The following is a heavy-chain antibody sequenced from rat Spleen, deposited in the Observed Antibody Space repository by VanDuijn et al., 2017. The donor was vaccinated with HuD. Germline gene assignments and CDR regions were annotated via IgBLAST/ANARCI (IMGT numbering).Heavy chain of an antibody. CDR3: ATPTPGIPFTY. Sequence: EVQLVESGGGFVQPGRSLKLSCAASGFTFSDYDMAWVRQAPTKGLEWVASISYDGSATYYRDSVKGRFTISRDNTKSTLYLQMDSLRSEDTATYYCATPTPGIPFTYWGQGTLVTVSS. CDR2: ISYDGSAT. V-gene: IGHV5-20*01. J-gene: IGHJ3*01. D-gene: IGHD1-4*01. CDR1: GFTFSDYD.